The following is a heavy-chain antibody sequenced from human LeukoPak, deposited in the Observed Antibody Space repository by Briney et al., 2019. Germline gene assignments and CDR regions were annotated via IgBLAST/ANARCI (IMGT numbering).Heavy chain of an antibody. CDR3: AREEMIRGVTNY. D-gene: IGHD3-10*01. CDR2: INVGNGNT. CDR1: GYIFTGYA. Sequence: ASVKVSCMASGYIFTGYAMHWVRQAPGQRLEWMGWINVGNGNTRYSQKFQGRVTITRDTSANTAYMELSSLRSEDTAMYYCAREEMIRGVTNYWGQGTLVTVSS. J-gene: IGHJ4*02. V-gene: IGHV1-3*01.